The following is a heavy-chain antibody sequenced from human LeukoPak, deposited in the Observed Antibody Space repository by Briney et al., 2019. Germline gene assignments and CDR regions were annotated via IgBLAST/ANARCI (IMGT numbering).Heavy chain of an antibody. CDR3: AKDYGSGSPYFDY. Sequence: GGSLRLSCAASGFTFSSYGMHWVRQAPGKGLEWVAVISYDGSNKYYADSVKCRFTISRDNSKNTLYLQMNSLRAEDTAVYYCAKDYGSGSPYFDYWGQGTLVTVSS. D-gene: IGHD3-10*01. CDR1: GFTFSSYG. J-gene: IGHJ4*02. V-gene: IGHV3-30*18. CDR2: ISYDGSNK.